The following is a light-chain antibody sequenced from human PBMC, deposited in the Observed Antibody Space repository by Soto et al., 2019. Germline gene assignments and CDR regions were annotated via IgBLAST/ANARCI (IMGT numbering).Light chain of an antibody. CDR2: HDD. Sequence: LTQSPSVSVSPGQTASISCSGEKLGENFVCWYQQKPGQSPVVVIYHDDKRPSGIPERFSGSSSGNRATLTIAGTQALDEADYYCQAWDNNTAVFGGGTKLTVL. CDR1: KLGENF. CDR3: QAWDNNTAV. V-gene: IGLV3-1*01. J-gene: IGLJ2*01.